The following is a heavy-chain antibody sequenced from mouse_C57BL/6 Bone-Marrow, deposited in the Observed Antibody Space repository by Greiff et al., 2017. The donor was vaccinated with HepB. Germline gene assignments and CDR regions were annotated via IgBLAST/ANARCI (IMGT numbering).Heavy chain of an antibody. CDR2: IYPGSGNT. D-gene: IGHD1-1*01. Sequence: QVHVKQSGAELVRPGASVKLSCKASGYTFTDYYINWVKQRPGQGLEWIARIYPGSGNTYYNEKFKGKATLTAEKSSSTAYMQLSSLTSEDSAVYFCARGRITTVVGNYWGQGTTLTVSS. J-gene: IGHJ2*01. V-gene: IGHV1-76*01. CDR3: ARGRITTVVGNY. CDR1: GYTFTDYY.